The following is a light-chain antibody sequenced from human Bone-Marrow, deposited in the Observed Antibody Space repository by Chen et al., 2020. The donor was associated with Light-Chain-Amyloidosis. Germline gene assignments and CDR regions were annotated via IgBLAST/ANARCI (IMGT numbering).Light chain of an antibody. J-gene: IGLJ3*02. Sequence: SYVLTQPSSVSVAPGKTATIACGGNNIGSTSVHWYQQTPGQDPLLVVYDDSDRPSGIPERLSGSNTGNTATLTISRVEAGDEADYYCQVWDRSSDRPVFGGGTKLTVL. CDR1: NIGSTS. V-gene: IGLV3-21*03. CDR2: DDS. CDR3: QVWDRSSDRPV.